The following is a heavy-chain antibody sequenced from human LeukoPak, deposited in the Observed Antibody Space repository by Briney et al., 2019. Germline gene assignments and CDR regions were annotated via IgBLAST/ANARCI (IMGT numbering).Heavy chain of an antibody. CDR3: ASGMVGISSSSVETNYYYYYYMDV. Sequence: ASVKVSCKASGGTFSSYAISWVRQAPGQGLEWMGGIIPIFGTANYAQKSQGRVTITTDESTSTAYMELSSLRSEDTAVYYCASGMVGISSSSVETNYYYYYYMDVWGKGTTVTVSS. D-gene: IGHD6-6*01. V-gene: IGHV1-69*05. CDR2: IIPIFGTA. J-gene: IGHJ6*03. CDR1: GGTFSSYA.